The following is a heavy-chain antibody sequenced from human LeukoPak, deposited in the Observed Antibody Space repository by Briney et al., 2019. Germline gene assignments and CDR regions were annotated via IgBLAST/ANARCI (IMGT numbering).Heavy chain of an antibody. CDR2: INPNSGGT. D-gene: IGHD3-9*01. J-gene: IGHJ4*01. Sequence: SVKVSCKPSGYTFTDYYMYWVRQAPGQGLEWMGWINPNSGGTNYAQKFQGRVTLTTDTSISTAYMELSRLKSDDTAVYYCARGYFLTGNDYWGQGTLVTVSS. V-gene: IGHV1-2*02. CDR3: ARGYFLTGNDY. CDR1: GYTFTDYY.